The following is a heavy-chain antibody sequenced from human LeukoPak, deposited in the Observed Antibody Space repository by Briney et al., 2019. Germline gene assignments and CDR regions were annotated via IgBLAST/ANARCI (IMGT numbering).Heavy chain of an antibody. Sequence: AASVEVSCKASGGTFSSYAISWVRQAPGQGLEWMGRIIPIFGIANYAQKFQGRVTITADKSTSTAYMELSSLRSEDTAVYYCARSSGKRSGIKRPSGREMGTQDYYYYGMDVWGQGTTVTVSS. D-gene: IGHD5-24*01. V-gene: IGHV1-69*04. CDR2: IIPIFGIA. J-gene: IGHJ6*02. CDR1: GGTFSSYA. CDR3: ARSSGKRSGIKRPSGREMGTQDYYYYGMDV.